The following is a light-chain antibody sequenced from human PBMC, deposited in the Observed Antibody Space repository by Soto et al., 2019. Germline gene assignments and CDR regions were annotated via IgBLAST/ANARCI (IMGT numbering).Light chain of an antibody. Sequence: DIQMTQSPSSLSASVGDRVTITCRASQPIASYLNWYQQKPGEPPKLLIYATSSLQSGVPSRFSGRHSGTDFTLTISSLQPEDFATYYCQQSFSFPRTFGQGTNVEVK. V-gene: IGKV1-39*01. CDR3: QQSFSFPRT. CDR2: ATS. J-gene: IGKJ1*01. CDR1: QPIASY.